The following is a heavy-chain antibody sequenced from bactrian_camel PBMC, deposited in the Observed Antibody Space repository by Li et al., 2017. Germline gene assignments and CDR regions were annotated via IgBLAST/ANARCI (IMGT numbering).Heavy chain of an antibody. V-gene: IGHV3S53*01. D-gene: IGHD6*01. J-gene: IGHJ4*01. CDR3: AAATVCSSARCCATISQSEYSS. CDR1: EYVFSINY. CDR2: IDSDGNT. Sequence: VQLVESGGGSVQAGGSLTLSCTGSDTEYVFSINYMGWFRQVAGKEREGVAVIDSDGNTRYADSVKGRFILTQDNAKATLHLQMNSLKPEDTAMYYCAAATVCSSARCCATISQSEYSSWGRGTQVTVS.